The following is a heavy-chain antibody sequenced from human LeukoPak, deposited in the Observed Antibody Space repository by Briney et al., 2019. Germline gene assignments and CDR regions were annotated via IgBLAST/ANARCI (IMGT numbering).Heavy chain of an antibody. V-gene: IGHV3-74*01. J-gene: IGHJ4*02. CDR3: ARDDDSSGYYYSDY. CDR1: GFTFKLYW. Sequence: PGGSLRLSCAASGFTFKLYWMHWVRQVPGRGPVWVSRINHDGSDTIYADSVKGRFTISRDNSKNTLYLQMNSLRAEDTAVYYCARDDDSSGYYYSDYWGQGTLVTVSS. CDR2: INHDGSDT. D-gene: IGHD3-22*01.